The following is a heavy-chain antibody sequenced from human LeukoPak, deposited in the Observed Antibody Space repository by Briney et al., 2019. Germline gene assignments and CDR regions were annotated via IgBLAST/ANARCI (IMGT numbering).Heavy chain of an antibody. D-gene: IGHD4-11*01. Sequence: GGCLRLSCVASGFIFSHYGMHWVRQAPGKGLEWVAVIWSDGSNRFYAGSVKGRFTISRDNSQNTVFLQMNSLRAEDTAMYYCARDAQGGFDYSNSLKYWGHGILVTVSS. J-gene: IGHJ4*03. CDR1: GFIFSHYG. CDR2: IWSDGSNR. CDR3: ARDAQGGFDYSNSLKY. V-gene: IGHV3-33*01.